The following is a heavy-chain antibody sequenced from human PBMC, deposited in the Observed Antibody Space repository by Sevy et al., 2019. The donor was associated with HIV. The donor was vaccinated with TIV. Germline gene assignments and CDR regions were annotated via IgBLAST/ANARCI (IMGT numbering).Heavy chain of an antibody. V-gene: IGHV3-21*01. CDR1: GFTFSSYS. CDR3: ARDDHHYYGSGSYYPYYYGMDV. Sequence: GGSLRLSCAASGFTFSSYSKNWVRQAPGKGLEWVSSISSSSSYIYYADSVKGRFTISRDNAKNSLYLQMNSLRAEDTAVYYCARDDHHYYGSGSYYPYYYGMDVWGQGTTVTV. D-gene: IGHD3-10*01. CDR2: ISSSSSYI. J-gene: IGHJ6*02.